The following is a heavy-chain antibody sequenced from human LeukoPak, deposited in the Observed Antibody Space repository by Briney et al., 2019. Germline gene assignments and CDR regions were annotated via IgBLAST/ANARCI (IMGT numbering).Heavy chain of an antibody. V-gene: IGHV4-34*01. CDR3: ASVGGITIFGVVIRDGEDY. J-gene: IGHJ4*02. D-gene: IGHD3-3*01. Sequence: SETLSLTCAVYGGSFSGYYWSWIRQPPGKGLEWIGEINHSGSTNYNPSLKSRVTISVDTSKNQFSLKLSSVTAADTAVYYCASVGGITIFGVVIRDGEDYWGQGTLVTVSS. CDR1: GGSFSGYY. CDR2: INHSGST.